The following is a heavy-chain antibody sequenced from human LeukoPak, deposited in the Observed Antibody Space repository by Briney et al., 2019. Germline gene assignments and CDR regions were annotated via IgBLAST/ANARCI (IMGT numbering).Heavy chain of an antibody. CDR1: GFTFSTHW. CDR2: IKEDGSEM. D-gene: IGHD2-21*01. V-gene: IGHV3-7*04. J-gene: IGHJ4*02. CDR3: SRGMSYHLY. Sequence: PGGSLTLSCAASGFTFSTHWMPWVRQARGKGLEWVANIKEDGSEMRYVDSVKGRFTIPRHNAKNSLYLQMNSLRAEDTAVYYCSRGMSYHLYWGQGTLVTVST.